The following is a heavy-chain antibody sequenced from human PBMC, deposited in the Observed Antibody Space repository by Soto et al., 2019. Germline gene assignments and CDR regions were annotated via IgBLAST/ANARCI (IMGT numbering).Heavy chain of an antibody. CDR3: ARETASTYYYYGMDV. CDR2: IYYSGST. CDR1: DGSISSYY. Sequence: QVQLQESGPGLVKPSETLSLTCTVSDGSISSYYWSWIRQPPGKGLEWIGYIYYSGSTNYNPSLKSRVTISVDTSKNQFSLKLSSVTAADTAAYYCARETASTYYYYGMDVWGQGTTVTVSS. J-gene: IGHJ6*02. D-gene: IGHD2-2*01. V-gene: IGHV4-59*01.